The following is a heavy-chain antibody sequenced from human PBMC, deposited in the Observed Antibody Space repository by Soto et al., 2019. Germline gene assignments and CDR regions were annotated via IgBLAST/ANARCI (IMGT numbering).Heavy chain of an antibody. D-gene: IGHD1-7*01. J-gene: IGHJ6*03. CDR2: TYYRSRWYN. CDR3: AGTTSHQWYYMDV. Sequence: QVQLQESGPGLVKPSQTLSLTCAISGDSVSSNSAAWNWIRLSPSRGLEWLARTYYRSRWYNDYAVSVRSRITVKPDTAKNQGSLQLTAVTPDDPAVYYCAGTTSHQWYYMDVWGKGTTVTVSS. CDR1: GDSVSSNSAA. V-gene: IGHV6-1*01.